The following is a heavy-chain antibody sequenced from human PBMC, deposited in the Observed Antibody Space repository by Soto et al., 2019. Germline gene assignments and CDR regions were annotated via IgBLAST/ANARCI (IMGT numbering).Heavy chain of an antibody. Sequence: ASLKVSCKSSGYTFTDYYMHWVRRAPGQGLEWVARIKPNSGGPKYVPKVQGRVTVTRDTSTSTAYMELNRLTSDDTAVYYCASEDCRNTNCLKGFDYWGQGTLVTVSS. J-gene: IGHJ4*01. D-gene: IGHD2-15*01. V-gene: IGHV1-2*02. CDR3: ASEDCRNTNCLKGFDY. CDR1: GYTFTDYY. CDR2: IKPNSGGP.